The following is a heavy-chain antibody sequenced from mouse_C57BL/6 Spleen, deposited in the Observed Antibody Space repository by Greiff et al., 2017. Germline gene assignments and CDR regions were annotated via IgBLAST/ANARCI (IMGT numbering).Heavy chain of an antibody. CDR2: IHPNSGST. D-gene: IGHD5-5*01. CDR1: GYTFTSYW. V-gene: IGHV1-64*01. Sequence: QVQLQQPGAELVKPGASVKLSCKASGYTFTSYWMHWVKQRPGQGLEWIGMIHPNSGSTNYNEKFKSQATLTVDKSSSTAYMQLSSLTSEDSAVYCCAREDYLLTLWGQGTTLTVSS. J-gene: IGHJ2*01. CDR3: AREDYLLTL.